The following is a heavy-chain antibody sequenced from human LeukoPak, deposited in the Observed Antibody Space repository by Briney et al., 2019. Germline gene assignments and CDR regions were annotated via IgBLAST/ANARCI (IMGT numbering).Heavy chain of an antibody. CDR1: GYTFTGYY. CDR3: ARSGGYSGYDLIDY. Sequence: ASVEVSCKASGYTFTGYYIHWVRQAPGQGLEWMGWINPNSGGTNYAQRFQGIVTMTRDTSISTAYMELSRLKSDDTAVYYCARSGGYSGYDLIDYWGQGTLVTVSS. CDR2: INPNSGGT. J-gene: IGHJ4*02. V-gene: IGHV1-2*02. D-gene: IGHD5-12*01.